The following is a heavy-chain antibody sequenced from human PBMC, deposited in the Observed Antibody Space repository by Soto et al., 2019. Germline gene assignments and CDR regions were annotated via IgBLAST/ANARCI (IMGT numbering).Heavy chain of an antibody. CDR2: INPSGGST. V-gene: IGHV1-46*01. J-gene: IGHJ5*02. D-gene: IGHD6-13*01. CDR3: ARDLAAAGLEPYNWFDP. Sequence: GASVKVSCKASGYTFTSYYMHWVRQAPGQGLEWMGIINPSGGSTSYAQKFQGRVIMTRDTSTSTVYMELSSLRSEDTAVYYCARDLAAAGLEPYNWFDPWGQGTLVTVSS. CDR1: GYTFTSYY.